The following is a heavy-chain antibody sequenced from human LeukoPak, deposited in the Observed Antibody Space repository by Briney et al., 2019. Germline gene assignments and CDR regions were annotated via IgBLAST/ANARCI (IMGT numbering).Heavy chain of an antibody. D-gene: IGHD5-12*01. J-gene: IGHJ4*02. CDR3: AKTALVARYFDF. CDR2: IGVSGGSP. Sequence: PGGSLRLSCAASGFTFSNYAMSWVRQAPGKGLEWVSVIGVSGGSPYYADSVKGRFTISRDNSKNTVYLQMNRLRAEDTAVYYCAKTALVARYFDFWGQGALGTVSS. CDR1: GFTFSNYA. V-gene: IGHV3-23*01.